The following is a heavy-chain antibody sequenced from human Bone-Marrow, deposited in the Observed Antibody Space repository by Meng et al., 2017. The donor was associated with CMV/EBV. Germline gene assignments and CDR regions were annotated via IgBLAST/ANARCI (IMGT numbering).Heavy chain of an antibody. CDR2: FDPEDGET. CDR3: ARGVLYDFWSGYSKGNWFNP. V-gene: IGHV1-24*01. Sequence: ASVKVSCKVSGYTLTELSMHWVRQAPGKGLEWMGGFDPEDGETIYAQKFQGRVTMTEDTSTDTAYMELSSLRSDDTAVYYCARGVLYDFWSGYSKGNWFNPWGRGTLVTVSS. J-gene: IGHJ5*02. CDR1: GYTLTELS. D-gene: IGHD3-3*01.